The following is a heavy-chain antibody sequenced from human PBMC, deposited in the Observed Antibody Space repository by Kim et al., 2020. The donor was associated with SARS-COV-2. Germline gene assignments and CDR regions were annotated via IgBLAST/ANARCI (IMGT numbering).Heavy chain of an antibody. CDR2: ISSTGTTI. Sequence: GGSLRLSCAASGFTFSQYYMSWIRQAPGKGEEWVSYISSTGTTIYTADSVKGRFTISRDNAKNSLYLQMNSLRAEDTAMYYCARDQFAYYDILTGFDAFDIWGQGTMVTVSS. J-gene: IGHJ3*02. CDR1: GFTFSQYY. CDR3: ARDQFAYYDILTGFDAFDI. D-gene: IGHD3-9*01. V-gene: IGHV3-11*01.